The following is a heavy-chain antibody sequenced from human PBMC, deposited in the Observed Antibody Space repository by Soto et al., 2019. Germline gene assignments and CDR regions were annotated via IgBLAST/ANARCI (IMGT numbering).Heavy chain of an antibody. CDR2: IYHVGFT. J-gene: IGHJ4*02. CDR1: GASVSSSHW. CDR3: ERVRPPTSTRPAAVIYYFDY. Sequence: QVHLQESGPGLVKPSGTLSLTCGVSGASVSSSHWWTWVRQPPGKWLAWIGEIYHVGFTSYNPSLKSRVIMSMDQSRNQFSLKMSSVTAADTAVYYCERVRPPTSTRPAAVIYYFDYWGQGSLVTVSS. V-gene: IGHV4-4*02. D-gene: IGHD2-2*01.